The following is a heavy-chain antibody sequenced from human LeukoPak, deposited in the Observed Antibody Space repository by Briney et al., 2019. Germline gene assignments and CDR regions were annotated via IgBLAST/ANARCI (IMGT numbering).Heavy chain of an antibody. CDR1: GGSISSGSYY. Sequence: SETLSLTCTVSGGSISSGSYYWSWIRQPAGKGLEWIGRIYTSGSTNYNPSLKSRVTISVDTSKNQFSLKLSSVTAADTAVYYCARASWSYGPAYYYYYMDVWGKGTTVTISS. D-gene: IGHD4/OR15-4a*01. J-gene: IGHJ6*03. V-gene: IGHV4-61*02. CDR2: IYTSGST. CDR3: ARASWSYGPAYYYYYMDV.